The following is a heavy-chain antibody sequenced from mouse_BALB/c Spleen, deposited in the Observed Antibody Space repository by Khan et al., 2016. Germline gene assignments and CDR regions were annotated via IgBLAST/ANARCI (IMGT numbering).Heavy chain of an antibody. CDR2: INTYTGET. Sequence: QIQLVQSGPELKKPGETVKISCKASGYTFTNSGMNWVRQAPGKGLKWMGRINTYTGETTYADDFKGRIALSLENSASTDYLQINNIENEDMATXCCVREGSYSNYKLGVMDYWGQGTSVTVSS. J-gene: IGHJ4*01. V-gene: IGHV9-1*02. CDR3: VREGSYSNYKLGVMDY. CDR1: GYTFTNSG. D-gene: IGHD2-5*01.